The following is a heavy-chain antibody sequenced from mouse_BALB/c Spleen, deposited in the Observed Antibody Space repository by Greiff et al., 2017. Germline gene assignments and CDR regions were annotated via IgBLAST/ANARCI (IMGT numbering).Heavy chain of an antibody. V-gene: IGHV1S22*01. CDR2: IYPGSGST. Sequence: LQHPGSELVRPGASVKLSCKASGYTFTSYWMDWVKQRPGQGLEWIGNIYPGSGSTNYDEKFTSKGTLTVDTSTSTAYMHLSSLTSEDSAVYNYTTFSYWGQGTLVTVAA. CDR1: GYTFTSYW. CDR3: TTFSY. J-gene: IGHJ3*01.